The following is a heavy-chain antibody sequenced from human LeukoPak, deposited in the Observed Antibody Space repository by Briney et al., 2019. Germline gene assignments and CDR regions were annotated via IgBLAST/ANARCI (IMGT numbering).Heavy chain of an antibody. D-gene: IGHD3-10*01. CDR3: AKADVLLWFGEPHYFDY. V-gene: IGHV3-11*01. J-gene: IGHJ4*02. CDR2: ISSSGSTI. Sequence: GGSLRLSCAASGFTFSDYYMSWIRQAPGKGLEWVSYISSSGSTIYYADSVKGRFTISRDNSKNTLYLQMNSLRAEDTAVYYCAKADVLLWFGEPHYFDYWGQGTLVTVSS. CDR1: GFTFSDYY.